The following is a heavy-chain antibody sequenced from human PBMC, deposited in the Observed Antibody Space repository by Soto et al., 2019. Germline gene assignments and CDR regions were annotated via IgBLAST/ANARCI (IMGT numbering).Heavy chain of an antibody. CDR1: GFTFSSYS. Sequence: EVQLVESGGGLVQPGGSLRLSCAASGFTFSSYSMNWVRQAPGKGLEWVSYISSSSSTIYYADSVKGRFTISRDNAKNSLYLQMNSLRAEDTAVYYCARDCSSTSCYFDAFDIWVQGTMVTVSS. CDR2: ISSSSSTI. D-gene: IGHD2-2*01. V-gene: IGHV3-48*01. CDR3: ARDCSSTSCYFDAFDI. J-gene: IGHJ3*02.